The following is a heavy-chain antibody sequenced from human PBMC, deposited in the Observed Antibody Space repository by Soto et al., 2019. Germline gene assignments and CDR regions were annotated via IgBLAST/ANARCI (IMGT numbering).Heavy chain of an antibody. J-gene: IGHJ4*02. CDR3: ARESYGEYYFDY. CDR2: IYYSGST. CDR1: GGSISSYY. Sequence: SETLSLTCTVSGGSISSYYWSWIRQPPGKGLEWIGYIYYSGSTNYNPSLKSRVTISVDTPKNQFSLKLSSVTAADTAVYYCARESYGEYYFDYWGQGTLVTVSS. D-gene: IGHD3-10*01. V-gene: IGHV4-59*01.